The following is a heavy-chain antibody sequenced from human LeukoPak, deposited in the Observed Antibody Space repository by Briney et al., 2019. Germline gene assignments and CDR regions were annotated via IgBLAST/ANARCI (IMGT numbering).Heavy chain of an antibody. V-gene: IGHV3-23*01. J-gene: IGHJ4*02. Sequence: PGGSLRLSCAASGFTFSSYAMSWVRQAPRKGLEWVSAISGSGGSTYYADSVKGRFTISRDNSKNTLYLQMNSLRAEDTAVYYCAKSGDRLWFGELLKREYYFDYWGQGTLVTVSS. CDR3: AKSGDRLWFGELLKREYYFDY. CDR2: ISGSGGST. CDR1: GFTFSSYA. D-gene: IGHD3-10*01.